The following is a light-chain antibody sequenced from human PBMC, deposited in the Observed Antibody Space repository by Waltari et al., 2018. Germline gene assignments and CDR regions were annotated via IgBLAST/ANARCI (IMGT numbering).Light chain of an antibody. V-gene: IGKV2-29*02. CDR2: EVS. CDR1: QRRVHSNVKTS. Sequence: RQRRVHSNVKTSLHWYLQKPGQSPQLLIYEVSSRFSGVPDRFRGSGSGTDFTLKIRRVEAEDVGVYYCMQGIHLRTFGQGTKVEIK. J-gene: IGKJ1*01. CDR3: MQGIHLRT.